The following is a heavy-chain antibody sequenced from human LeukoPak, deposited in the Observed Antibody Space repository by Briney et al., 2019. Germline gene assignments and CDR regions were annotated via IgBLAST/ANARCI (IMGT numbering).Heavy chain of an antibody. CDR2: ISPSGTAT. CDR1: GFTFATYA. Sequence: PGGSLRLSCAASGFTFATYAMSWVRQAPAKGLEWVSVISPSGTATYYADSVKGRFIISRDNSKNTVYLQMDTLRVEDTAVYYCAKVRACSSTNCYRTYGMDVWGQGTTVTVSS. V-gene: IGHV3-23*01. J-gene: IGHJ6*02. D-gene: IGHD2-2*01. CDR3: AKVRACSSTNCYRTYGMDV.